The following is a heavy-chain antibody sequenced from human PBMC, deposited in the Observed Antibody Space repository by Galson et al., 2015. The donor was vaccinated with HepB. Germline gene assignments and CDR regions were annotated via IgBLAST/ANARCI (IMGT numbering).Heavy chain of an antibody. CDR1: GFTFSNAW. V-gene: IGHV3-15*07. Sequence: SLRLSCAASGFTFSNAWMNWVRQAPGKGLEWVGRIKSRTDGGTTDYAAPVKGRFTISRDDSKNTLYLQMNSLKTEDTAVYYCTTENDSSGWYYFDYWGQGTLVTVSS. D-gene: IGHD6-19*01. CDR3: TTENDSSGWYYFDY. J-gene: IGHJ4*02. CDR2: IKSRTDGGTT.